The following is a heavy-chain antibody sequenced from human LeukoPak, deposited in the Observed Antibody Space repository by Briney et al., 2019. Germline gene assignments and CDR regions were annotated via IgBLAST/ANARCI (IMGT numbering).Heavy chain of an antibody. CDR1: GFTFSSYA. J-gene: IGHJ4*02. V-gene: IGHV3-30*04. CDR2: ISYDGSNK. D-gene: IGHD3-3*01. Sequence: GGSLRLSCAASGFTFSSYAMHWVRQAPGKGLEWVAVISYDGSNKYYADSVKGRFTISRDNSKNTLYLQMNSLRAEDTAVYYCASSSGYYTGYFDYWGQGTLVTVSS. CDR3: ASSSGYYTGYFDY.